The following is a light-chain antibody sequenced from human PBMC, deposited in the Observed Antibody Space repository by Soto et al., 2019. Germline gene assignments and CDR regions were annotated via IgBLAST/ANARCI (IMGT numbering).Light chain of an antibody. CDR1: QSISSW. CDR3: QQYNSYWT. Sequence: DIQMTQSPSTLSASVGDRVTTPCRASQSISSWLAWYQQKPGKAPKLLIYDASSLESGVPSRFSGSGSGTEFTLTISSLQPDDFATYYCQQYNSYWTFGQGTKVDIK. CDR2: DAS. J-gene: IGKJ1*01. V-gene: IGKV1-5*01.